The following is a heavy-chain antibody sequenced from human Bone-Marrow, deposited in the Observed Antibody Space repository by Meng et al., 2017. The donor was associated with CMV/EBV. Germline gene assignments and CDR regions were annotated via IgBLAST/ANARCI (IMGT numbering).Heavy chain of an antibody. V-gene: IGHV1-18*01. CDR3: ERDYNFIGFDP. D-gene: IGHD3-10*01. CDR2: ISAYNGNT. J-gene: IGHJ5*02. Sequence: ASVKVSCKASGYTFTSYGISWVRQAPGQGLEWMGWISAYNGNTNYAQKLQGRVTMTTDTATSTAYMELRSLSSDDTAVYYCERDYNFIGFDPWGQGTLVTVSS. CDR1: GYTFTSYG.